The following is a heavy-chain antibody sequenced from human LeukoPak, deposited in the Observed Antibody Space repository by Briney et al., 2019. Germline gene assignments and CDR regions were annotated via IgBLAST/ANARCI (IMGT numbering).Heavy chain of an antibody. CDR1: GGSISSGGYS. CDR2: IYHSGST. CDR3: ARPASTGAAAGTLDY. Sequence: SQTLSLTCAVSGGSISSGGYSWSWIRQPPGKGLEWIGYIYHSGSTYYNPSLKSRVTISVDRSKNQFSLKLSSVTAADTAVYYCARPASTGAAAGTLDYGGREPRVTFSS. V-gene: IGHV4-30-2*01. J-gene: IGHJ4*02. D-gene: IGHD6-13*01.